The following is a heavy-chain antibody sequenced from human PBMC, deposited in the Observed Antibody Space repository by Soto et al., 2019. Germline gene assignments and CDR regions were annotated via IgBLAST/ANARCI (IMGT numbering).Heavy chain of an antibody. Sequence: SETLSLTCTVSGASITSHYWSWIRQPPGKGLEWIGSIYHSGSTYYNPSLKSRVTISVDTSKNQFSLKLSSVTAADTAVYYCARGGSYYYDSSGYYQFLDYWGQGTLVTVSS. CDR3: ARGGSYYYDSSGYYQFLDY. D-gene: IGHD3-22*01. V-gene: IGHV4-38-2*02. CDR1: GASITSHY. J-gene: IGHJ4*02. CDR2: IYHSGST.